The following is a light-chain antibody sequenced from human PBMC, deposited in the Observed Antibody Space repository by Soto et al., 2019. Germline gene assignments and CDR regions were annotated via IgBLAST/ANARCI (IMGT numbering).Light chain of an antibody. CDR3: QQYNNWPRT. CDR1: QSVSSN. CDR2: GAS. J-gene: IGKJ1*01. Sequence: EIVMTQSPATLSVSPGERATLSCRASQSVSSNLAWYQQKPGQAPRLLIYGASTRATGIPARFSGSGSGTEFTLNISSLQAEDCAVDYCQQYNNWPRTFGQGTKVELK. V-gene: IGKV3-15*01.